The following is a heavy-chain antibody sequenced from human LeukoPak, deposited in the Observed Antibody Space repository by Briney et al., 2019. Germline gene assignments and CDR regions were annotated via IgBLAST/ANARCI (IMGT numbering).Heavy chain of an antibody. V-gene: IGHV1-69*05. Sequence: SVKVSCKASGGTFTSYAISWVRQAPGQGLEWMGGIIPIFGTANYAQKFQGRVTITTDESTSTAYMELSSLRSEDTAVYYCARGGIVGAQTLRFFDYWGQGTLVTVSS. CDR1: GGTFTSYA. J-gene: IGHJ4*02. D-gene: IGHD1-26*01. CDR3: ARGGIVGAQTLRFFDY. CDR2: IIPIFGTA.